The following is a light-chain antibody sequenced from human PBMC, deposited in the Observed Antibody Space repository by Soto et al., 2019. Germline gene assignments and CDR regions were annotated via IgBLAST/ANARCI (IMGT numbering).Light chain of an antibody. CDR1: HSVSSSY. Sequence: EIVLTQSPGTLSLSPGERATLSCRASHSVSSSYLAWYQQKPGQAPRLLIYGASSRATGIPDRFSGSGSGTDLTLTISRLEPEDFAVYYCQQYGSSPPWTFGQGTKVEIK. CDR2: GAS. V-gene: IGKV3-20*01. CDR3: QQYGSSPPWT. J-gene: IGKJ1*01.